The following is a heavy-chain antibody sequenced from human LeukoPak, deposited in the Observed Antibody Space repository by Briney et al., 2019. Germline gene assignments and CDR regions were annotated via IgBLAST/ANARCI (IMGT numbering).Heavy chain of an antibody. CDR1: GFTVGSNY. CDR2: IYSGGST. J-gene: IGHJ4*02. D-gene: IGHD4-17*01. V-gene: IGHV3-53*01. CDR3: ARTLDYGDYFDY. Sequence: GGSLRLSCAASGFTVGSNYMSWVRQAPGKGLEWVSVIYSGGSTYYADSVKGRFTISRDNSKNTLYLQMNSLRAEDTAVYYCARTLDYGDYFDYWGQGTLVTVSS.